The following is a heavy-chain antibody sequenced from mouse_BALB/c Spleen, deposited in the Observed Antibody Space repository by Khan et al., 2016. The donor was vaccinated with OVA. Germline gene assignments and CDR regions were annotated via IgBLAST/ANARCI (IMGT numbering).Heavy chain of an antibody. CDR3: ARGNYYGSSSWFAY. CDR2: ILPGSGRT. CDR1: GYTFSSYW. D-gene: IGHD1-1*01. Sequence: QVQLKQSGAELMKPGASVKISCKATGYTFSSYWIKWVKQRPGHGLEWIGEILPGSGRTYYNEKFKGKATFTADTSSNTAYIQLSSLTSEDSAVYYCARGNYYGSSSWFAYWGQGTLVTVSA. V-gene: IGHV1-9*01. J-gene: IGHJ3*01.